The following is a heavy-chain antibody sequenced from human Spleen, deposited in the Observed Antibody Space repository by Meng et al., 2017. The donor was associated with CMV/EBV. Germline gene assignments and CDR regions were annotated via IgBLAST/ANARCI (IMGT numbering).Heavy chain of an antibody. CDR1: GFTFSSYA. Sequence: GGSLRLSCAASGFTFSSYAMSWVRQAPGKGLEWVSAISGSGGRTYYADSVKGRFTISRDNSKNTLYLQMNSLRAEDTAVYYCASWWGYCRSTSCPPYYYYGMDVWGQGTTVTVSS. D-gene: IGHD2-2*01. V-gene: IGHV3-23*01. CDR2: ISGSGGRT. CDR3: ASWWGYCRSTSCPPYYYYGMDV. J-gene: IGHJ6*02.